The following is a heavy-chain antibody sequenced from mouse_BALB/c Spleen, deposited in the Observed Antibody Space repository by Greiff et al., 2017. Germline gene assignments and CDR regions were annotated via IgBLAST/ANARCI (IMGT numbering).Heavy chain of an antibody. Sequence: DVKLQESGPGLVKPSQSLSLTCTVTGYSITSDYAWNWIRQFPGNKLEWMGYISYSGSTSYNPSLKSRISITRDTSKNQFFLQLNSVTTEDTATYYCARAYYGNYEGIDYAMDYWGQGTSVTVSS. CDR2: ISYSGST. D-gene: IGHD2-10*01. J-gene: IGHJ4*01. CDR1: GYSITSDYA. CDR3: ARAYYGNYEGIDYAMDY. V-gene: IGHV3-2*02.